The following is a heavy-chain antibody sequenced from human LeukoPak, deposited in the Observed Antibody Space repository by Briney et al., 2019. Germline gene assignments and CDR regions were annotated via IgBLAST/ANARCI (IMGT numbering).Heavy chain of an antibody. CDR1: GGPISSSSYY. CDR2: IYYSGST. CDR3: ARQRSWYHFDY. V-gene: IGHV4-39*01. D-gene: IGHD6-13*01. J-gene: IGHJ4*02. Sequence: SETLSLTCTVSGGPISSSSYYWGWIRQPPGKGLEWIASIYYSGSTYYNPSLKSRVTISADTSKNQFSLKLSSVTAADTAVYYCARQRSWYHFDYWGQGTLVTVSS.